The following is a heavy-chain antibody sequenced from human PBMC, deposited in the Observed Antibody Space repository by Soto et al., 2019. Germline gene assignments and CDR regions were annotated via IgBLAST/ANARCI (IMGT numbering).Heavy chain of an antibody. Sequence: EVQLLESGGGLVQPGGSLRLSCAASGFTFSSYAMNWVRQAPGKGLQWVSVISGSGDSTYYADSVKGRFTISRDNSKNTLYLQMNSLRAEEPAVYYCARRNSGWYFELWGRGTLVTVSS. CDR1: GFTFSSYA. CDR2: ISGSGDST. J-gene: IGHJ2*01. V-gene: IGHV3-23*01. D-gene: IGHD4-4*01. CDR3: ARRNSGWYFEL.